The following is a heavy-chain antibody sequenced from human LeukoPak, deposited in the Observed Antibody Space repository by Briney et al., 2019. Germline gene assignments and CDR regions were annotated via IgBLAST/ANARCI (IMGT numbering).Heavy chain of an antibody. CDR2: IYTSGST. V-gene: IGHV4-4*07. CDR3: ARVFSVRGVIFVDY. J-gene: IGHJ4*02. CDR1: GGSIYSDY. D-gene: IGHD3-10*01. Sequence: SETLSLTCTVSGGSIYSDYWSWIRQPAGKGLEWIGRIYTSGSTNYNPSLKSRVTMSVDTSKNQFSLKLSSVTAADTAVYYCARVFSVRGVIFVDYWGQGTLVTVSS.